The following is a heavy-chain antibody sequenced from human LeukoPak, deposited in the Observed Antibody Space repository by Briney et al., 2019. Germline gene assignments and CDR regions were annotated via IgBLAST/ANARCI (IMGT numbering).Heavy chain of an antibody. CDR3: ARGSHSSSSDYFDY. D-gene: IGHD6-6*01. CDR2: ISAYNGNT. J-gene: IGHJ4*02. V-gene: IGHV1-18*01. CDR1: GYTFTSYG. Sequence: ASVKVSCKASGYTFTSYGTSWVRQAPGQGLEWMGWISAYNGNTNYAQKLQGRVTMTTDTSTSTAYMELSRLRSDDTAVYYCARGSHSSSSDYFDYWGQGTLVTVSS.